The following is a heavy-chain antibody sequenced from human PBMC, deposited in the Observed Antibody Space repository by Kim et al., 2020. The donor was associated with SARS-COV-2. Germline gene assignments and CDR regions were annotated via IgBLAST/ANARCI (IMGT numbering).Heavy chain of an antibody. CDR2: INHSGST. CDR1: GGSFSGYY. CDR3: ARGGYRTRITMVRGVITPRYGIDV. D-gene: IGHD3-10*01. V-gene: IGHV4-34*01. J-gene: IGHJ6*02. Sequence: SETLSLTCAVYGGSFSGYYWSWIRQRPGKGLEWIGEINHSGSTNYNSSLNSRVTISVDTSKNQFSLTLSSVTAADTAAYHCARGGYRTRITMVRGVITPRYGIDVWGQGTTVTVSS.